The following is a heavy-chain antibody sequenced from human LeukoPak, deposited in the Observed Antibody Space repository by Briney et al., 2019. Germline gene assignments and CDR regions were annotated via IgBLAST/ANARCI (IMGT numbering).Heavy chain of an antibody. D-gene: IGHD2-15*01. J-gene: IGHJ4*02. CDR1: GYTFTSYG. CDR2: MNPHSGDT. Sequence: ASVKVSCKASGYTFTSYGITWVRQAPGQGLAWMGWMNPHSGDTVYAQKFQGRVTMTSNASISTAYMELSSLKFEDTAMYYCARVQGIRFFDYWGQGTLVTVSS. CDR3: ARVQGIRFFDY. V-gene: IGHV1-8*02.